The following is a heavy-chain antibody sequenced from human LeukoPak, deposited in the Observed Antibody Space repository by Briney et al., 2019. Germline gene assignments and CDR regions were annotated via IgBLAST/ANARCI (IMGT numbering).Heavy chain of an antibody. V-gene: IGHV4-31*03. CDR2: IYYSGST. J-gene: IGHJ4*02. CDR3: ASGEYSSSSFDY. Sequence: PSKTLSLTCTVSSGSISSGGYYWSWIRQHPGKGLEWIGYIYYSGSTYYNPSLKSRVTISVDTSKNQFSLKLSSVTAADTAVYYCASGEYSSSSFDYWGQGTLVTVSS. CDR1: SGSISSGGYY. D-gene: IGHD6-6*01.